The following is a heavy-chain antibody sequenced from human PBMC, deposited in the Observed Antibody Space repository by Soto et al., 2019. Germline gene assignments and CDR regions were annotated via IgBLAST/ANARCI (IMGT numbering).Heavy chain of an antibody. D-gene: IGHD3-22*01. V-gene: IGHV3-23*01. CDR3: AKILYYDSSGYSPLAFDI. J-gene: IGHJ3*02. CDR2: ISGSGGST. CDR1: GFTFSSYA. Sequence: GGSLRLSCAASGFTFSSYAMSWVRQAPGKGLEWVSAISGSGGSTYYADSVKGRFTISRDNSTNTLYLQMNSLRAEDTAVYYCAKILYYDSSGYSPLAFDIWGQGTMVTVSS.